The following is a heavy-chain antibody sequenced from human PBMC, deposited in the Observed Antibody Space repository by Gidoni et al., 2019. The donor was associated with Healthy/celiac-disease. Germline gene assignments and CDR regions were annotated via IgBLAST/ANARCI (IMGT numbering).Heavy chain of an antibody. CDR1: GFTFSSYA. J-gene: IGHJ4*02. Sequence: EVQLLESGGGLVQPGGSLRLSCAASGFTFSSYAMSWVRQAPGKGLEWVSAISSSGGSTYYADSVKGQFTISRDNSKNTLYLQMNSLRAEDTAVYYCATLTYLTTVTPFDYWGQGTLVTVSS. CDR3: ATLTYLTTVTPFDY. D-gene: IGHD4-17*01. CDR2: ISSSGGST. V-gene: IGHV3-23*01.